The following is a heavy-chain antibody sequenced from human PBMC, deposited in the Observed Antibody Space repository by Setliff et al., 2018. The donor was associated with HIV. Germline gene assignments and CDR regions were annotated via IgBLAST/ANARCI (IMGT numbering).Heavy chain of an antibody. D-gene: IGHD3-22*01. CDR1: GGTFRNYA. CDR3: ARDDHYYDMGSILSDWYFDL. Sequence: SVKVSCKASGGTFRNYAISWVRQAPGQGLEWMGGIIRIFGSTKYAQKFLGRVIITADESTNTVEMELSSLTSEDTAVYYCARDDHYYDMGSILSDWYFDLWGRGTLVTVTS. J-gene: IGHJ2*01. CDR2: IIRIFGST. V-gene: IGHV1-69*13.